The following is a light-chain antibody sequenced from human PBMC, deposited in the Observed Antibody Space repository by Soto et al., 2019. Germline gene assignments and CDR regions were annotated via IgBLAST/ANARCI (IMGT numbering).Light chain of an antibody. CDR1: QSVYNY. CDR3: QQRSNWPPT. V-gene: IGKV3-11*01. Sequence: EIVLTQSPATLSLSPGERATLSCRASQSVYNYLAWYQQKPGQAPRLLIYDASNGATGIPARFSDSWSGTDFTLTISSLEPEDFAVYYCQQRSNWPPTFGQGTKLEIK. J-gene: IGKJ2*01. CDR2: DAS.